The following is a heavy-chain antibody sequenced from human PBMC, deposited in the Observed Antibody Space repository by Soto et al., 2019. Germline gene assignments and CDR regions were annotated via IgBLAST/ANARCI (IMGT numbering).Heavy chain of an antibody. CDR2: IIPILGIA. CDR1: GGTFSSYT. D-gene: IGHD3-22*01. J-gene: IGHJ6*02. Sequence: ASVKVSCKASGGTFSSYTISWVRQAPGQGLEWMGRIIPILGIANYAQKFQGRVTITADKSTSTAYMELSSLRSEDTAVYYCARNRYDSSGSYYYGMDVWGQGTTVTVSS. CDR3: ARNRYDSSGSYYYGMDV. V-gene: IGHV1-69*02.